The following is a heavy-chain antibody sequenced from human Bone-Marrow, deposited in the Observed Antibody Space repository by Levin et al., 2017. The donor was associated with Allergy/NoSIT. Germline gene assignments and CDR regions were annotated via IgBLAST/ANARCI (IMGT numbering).Heavy chain of an antibody. D-gene: IGHD3-10*01. V-gene: IGHV4-30-4*01. CDR1: GGSISSGDYY. Sequence: SETLSLTCTVSGGSISSGDYYWSWIRQPPGKGLEWIGYIYYSGSTYYNPSLKSRVTISVDTSKNQFSLKLSSVTAADTAVYYCARAITMVRGVNLLDYWGQGTLVTVSS. CDR3: ARAITMVRGVNLLDY. J-gene: IGHJ4*02. CDR2: IYYSGST.